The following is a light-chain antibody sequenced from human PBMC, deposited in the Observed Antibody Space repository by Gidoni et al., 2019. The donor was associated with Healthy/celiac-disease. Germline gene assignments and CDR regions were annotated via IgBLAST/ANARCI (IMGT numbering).Light chain of an antibody. Sequence: GSSSNIGSNTVNWYQQLPGTAPKLLIYSNNQRPSGVPDRFSGSKSGTSASLAISGLQSEDGADYYCAAWDDSLNGRVFGGGTKLTV. J-gene: IGLJ3*02. CDR3: AAWDDSLNGRV. CDR2: SNN. CDR1: SSNIGSNT. V-gene: IGLV1-44*01.